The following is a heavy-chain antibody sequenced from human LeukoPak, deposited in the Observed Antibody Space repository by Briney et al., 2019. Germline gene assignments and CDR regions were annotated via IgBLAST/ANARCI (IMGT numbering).Heavy chain of an antibody. CDR3: ARTGARYSSSWYYFDY. CDR1: GGSISSSNW. CDR2: IYHSGST. J-gene: IGHJ4*02. D-gene: IGHD6-13*01. V-gene: IGHV4-4*02. Sequence: SGTLSLTCAVSGGSISSSNWWSWVRQPPGKGLEWIGEIYHSGSTNYNPSLKSRVTISVDKSKNQFSLKLSSVTAADTAVYYCARTGARYSSSWYYFDYWGQGTLVTVSS.